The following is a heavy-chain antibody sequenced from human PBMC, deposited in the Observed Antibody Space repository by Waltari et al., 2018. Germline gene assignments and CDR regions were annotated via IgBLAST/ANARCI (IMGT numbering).Heavy chain of an antibody. Sequence: QVQLVQSGAEVKKPGSSVKVSCKASGGTFSSYAISWVRQAPGQGLEWMGGIIPILGIANYAQKFQGRVTITADESTSTAYMELSSLRSEDTAVYYCARTTVTLKTCWYFDLWGRGTLVTVSS. CDR1: GGTFSSYA. V-gene: IGHV1-69*04. CDR3: ARTTVTLKTCWYFDL. J-gene: IGHJ2*01. CDR2: IIPILGIA. D-gene: IGHD4-17*01.